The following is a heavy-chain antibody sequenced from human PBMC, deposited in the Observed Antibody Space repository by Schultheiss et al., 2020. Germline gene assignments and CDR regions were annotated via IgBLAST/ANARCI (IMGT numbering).Heavy chain of an antibody. CDR2: ISSSGSTI. CDR1: GFTFSSYE. D-gene: IGHD1-1*01. Sequence: GESLKISCAASGFTFSSYEMNWVRQAPGKGLEWVSYISSSGSTIYYADSVKGRFTISRDNAKNSLYLQMNSLRAEDTAVYYCARDPYNWNDVIRLGFDYWGQGTLVTVSS. V-gene: IGHV3-48*03. J-gene: IGHJ4*02. CDR3: ARDPYNWNDVIRLGFDY.